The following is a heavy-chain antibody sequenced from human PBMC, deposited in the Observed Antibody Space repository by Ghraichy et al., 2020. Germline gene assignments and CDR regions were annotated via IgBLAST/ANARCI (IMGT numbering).Heavy chain of an antibody. Sequence: SETLSLTCTVSGGSISSYYWSWIRQPPGKGLEWIGYIYYSGSTNYNPSLKSRVTISVDTSKNQFSLKLSSVTAADTAVYYCARSPRGSSSRPGAFDIWGQGTMVTVSS. J-gene: IGHJ3*02. CDR2: IYYSGST. CDR3: ARSPRGSSSRPGAFDI. D-gene: IGHD6-13*01. V-gene: IGHV4-59*01. CDR1: GGSISSYY.